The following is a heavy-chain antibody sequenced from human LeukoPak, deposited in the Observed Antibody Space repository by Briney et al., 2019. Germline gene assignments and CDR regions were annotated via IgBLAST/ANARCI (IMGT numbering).Heavy chain of an antibody. CDR3: ARGGSYYGSGKDWFDP. V-gene: IGHV1-69*04. J-gene: IGHJ5*02. CDR1: GGTFSSYA. D-gene: IGHD3-10*01. CDR2: IIPILGIA. Sequence: SVKVSCKASGGTFSSYAISWVRQAPGQGLEWMGRIIPILGIANYARKFQGRVTITADKSTSTAYMELSNLRSEDTAVYYCARGGSYYGSGKDWFDPWGQGTLVTVSS.